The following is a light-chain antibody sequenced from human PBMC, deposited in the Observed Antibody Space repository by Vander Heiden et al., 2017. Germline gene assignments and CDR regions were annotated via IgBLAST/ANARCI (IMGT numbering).Light chain of an antibody. Sequence: EIVLTQSPGTLSLSPGERATLSCRASQRLSSNYLAWYKQKTGQAPRLLIYCASSRATGSPDRFSGSGSGTDFTLTLSRLEPEDFAVYYCQQFGSSLLYTFGQGTKLEIK. CDR2: CAS. CDR1: QRLSSNY. J-gene: IGKJ2*01. V-gene: IGKV3-20*01. CDR3: QQFGSSLLYT.